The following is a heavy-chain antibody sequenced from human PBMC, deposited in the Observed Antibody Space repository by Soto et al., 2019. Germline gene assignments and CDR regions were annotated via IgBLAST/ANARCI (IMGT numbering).Heavy chain of an antibody. J-gene: IGHJ4*02. V-gene: IGHV3-23*01. D-gene: IGHD3-10*01. Sequence: GVSLILSCAASGFTFSSYAMSWVRQAPGKGLEWVSAISGSGGSTYYADSVKGRFTISRDNSKNTLYLQMNSLRAEDTAVYYCLQLARSGSYLNFDYWGKGTLVTDSP. CDR2: ISGSGGST. CDR1: GFTFSSYA. CDR3: LQLARSGSYLNFDY.